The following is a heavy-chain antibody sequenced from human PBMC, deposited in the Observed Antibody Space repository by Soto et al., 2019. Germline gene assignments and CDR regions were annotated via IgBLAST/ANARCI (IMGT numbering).Heavy chain of an antibody. V-gene: IGHV4-30-2*01. Sequence: SETLSLTCAVSGFSISSGCYTWSWIRQPPGKDLEWIGYIYHSGSTYYNPSLKSRVTISVDRSKNQFYLKLSSVTAADTAVYYCSSAGDGYNARNWFDPWGQGTLVTVSS. D-gene: IGHD5-12*01. CDR1: GFSISSGCYT. J-gene: IGHJ5*02. CDR2: IYHSGST. CDR3: SSAGDGYNARNWFDP.